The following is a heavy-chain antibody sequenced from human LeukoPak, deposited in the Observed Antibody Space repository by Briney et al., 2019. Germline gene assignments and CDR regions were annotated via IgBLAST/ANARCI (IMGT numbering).Heavy chain of an antibody. D-gene: IGHD6-6*01. CDR1: GYTFTGYY. Sequence: ASVKVSCKASGYTFTGYYIHWVRQAPGQGLEWMGWINPNSGGTNYAQKFQSRVTMTRDTSISTAYMELSRLRSDDTAVYYCARDQYSSSSSDSWGQGTLVTVSS. V-gene: IGHV1-2*02. J-gene: IGHJ4*02. CDR2: INPNSGGT. CDR3: ARDQYSSSSSDS.